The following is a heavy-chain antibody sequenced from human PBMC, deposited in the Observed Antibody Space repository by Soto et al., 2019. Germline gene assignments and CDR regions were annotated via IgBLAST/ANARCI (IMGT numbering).Heavy chain of an antibody. CDR2: IGSSGGNS. D-gene: IGHD1-1*01. Sequence: VLLQESGPRLVKASESLSLTCTVSGGPLSSYSWSWVRQAPGKGLEWVASIGSSGGNSFYADSVKGRFIISRDNAKTSLELQINSLTAEDTAVYYCAREKTHNSLGGRFGMDVCGQGTTGTVS. CDR3: AREKTHNSLGGRFGMDV. CDR1: GGPLSSYS. J-gene: IGHJ6*02. V-gene: IGHV3-21*01.